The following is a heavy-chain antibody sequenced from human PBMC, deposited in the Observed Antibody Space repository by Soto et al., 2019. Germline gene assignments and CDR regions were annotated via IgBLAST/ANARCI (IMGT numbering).Heavy chain of an antibody. J-gene: IGHJ6*02. Sequence: PGESLKISCKGSGYSFTSYWIGWVRQMPGKGLEGMGIIYPGDSETRYSPSFQGQVTISADKSISTAYLQWSSLKASDTAMYYCASGPWYSGSQGPSYSYYGMDVWGQGTTVTVS. D-gene: IGHD1-26*01. CDR3: ASGPWYSGSQGPSYSYYGMDV. V-gene: IGHV5-51*01. CDR2: IYPGDSET. CDR1: GYSFTSYW.